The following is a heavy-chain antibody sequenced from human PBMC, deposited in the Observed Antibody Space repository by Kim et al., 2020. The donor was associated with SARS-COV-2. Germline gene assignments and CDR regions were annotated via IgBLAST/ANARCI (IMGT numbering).Heavy chain of an antibody. Sequence: GGSLRLSCAASGFTFSSYAMSWVRQAPGKGLEWVSAISGSGGSTYYADSVKGRFTISRDNSKNTLYLQMNSLRAEDTAVYYCANPTLAADDFWSGYPREDYWGQGTLVTVSS. CDR2: ISGSGGST. V-gene: IGHV3-23*01. D-gene: IGHD3-3*01. CDR3: ANPTLAADDFWSGYPREDY. J-gene: IGHJ4*02. CDR1: GFTFSSYA.